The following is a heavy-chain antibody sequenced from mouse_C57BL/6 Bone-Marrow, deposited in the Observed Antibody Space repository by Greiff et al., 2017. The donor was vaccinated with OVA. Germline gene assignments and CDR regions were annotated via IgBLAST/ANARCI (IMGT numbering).Heavy chain of an antibody. V-gene: IGHV1-81*01. D-gene: IGHD1-1*01. CDR1: GYTFTSYG. Sequence: QVQLKQSGAELARPGASVKLSCKASGYTFTSYGISWVKQRTGQGLEWIGEIYPRSGNTYYNEKFKGKATLTADKSSSTAYMELRSLTSEDSAVYFCARGNYGSSFPPEFAYWGQGTLVTVSA. J-gene: IGHJ3*01. CDR2: IYPRSGNT. CDR3: ARGNYGSSFPPEFAY.